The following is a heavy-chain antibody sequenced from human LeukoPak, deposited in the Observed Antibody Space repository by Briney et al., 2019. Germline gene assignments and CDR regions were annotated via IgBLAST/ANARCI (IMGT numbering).Heavy chain of an antibody. Sequence: ASVNVSCKASGYTFTGYFMHWVRQAPGQGLEGMGWINPNSGGTNYAQKFQGRVTMTRDTFIRTAYMELSRLTSDDTAVYYCARGRSFGELGVYWGQGTLLTVSS. CDR1: GYTFTGYF. V-gene: IGHV1-2*02. J-gene: IGHJ4*02. CDR2: INPNSGGT. D-gene: IGHD3-10*01. CDR3: ARGRSFGELGVY.